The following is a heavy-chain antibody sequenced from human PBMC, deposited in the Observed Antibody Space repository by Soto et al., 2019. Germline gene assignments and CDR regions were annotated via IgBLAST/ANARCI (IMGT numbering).Heavy chain of an antibody. V-gene: IGHV4-61*01. CDR2: IYFSGCT. D-gene: IGHD2-8*01. J-gene: IGHJ5*02. Sequence: SESLSLTCTVSGDSVSSASLYLIRIRPAPGSGLEWIDFIYFSGCTNYNPYLKRRFTMSVDTSKSHFSMKLRSVTPAETAVYCCAEVNNGLNSFDPWGRGTLVTV. CDR3: AEVNNGLNSFDP. CDR1: GDSVSSASLY.